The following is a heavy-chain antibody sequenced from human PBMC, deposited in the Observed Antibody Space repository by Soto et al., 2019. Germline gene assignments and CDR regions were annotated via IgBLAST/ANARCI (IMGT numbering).Heavy chain of an antibody. CDR1: GYTFTSYY. D-gene: IGHD3-10*01. V-gene: IGHV1-46*01. Sequence: ASVKVSCKASGYTFTSYYMHWVRQAPGQGLEWMGIINPSGGSTSYAQKFQGRVTMTRDTSTSTAYMELSSLRSEDTAVYYCAYTYYYGSGSYYRSLWYFDYWGQGTLVTVSS. CDR3: AYTYYYGSGSYYRSLWYFDY. CDR2: INPSGGST. J-gene: IGHJ4*02.